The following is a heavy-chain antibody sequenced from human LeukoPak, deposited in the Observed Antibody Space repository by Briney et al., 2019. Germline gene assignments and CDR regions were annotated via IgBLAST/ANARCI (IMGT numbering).Heavy chain of an antibody. V-gene: IGHV1-24*01. D-gene: IGHD1-26*01. CDR3: ARDLSGSSTGLFDY. Sequence: GASVKVSCKVSGYTLTELSMHWVRQAPGKGLEWMGGFDPEDGETIYAQKFQGRVTMTEDTSTDIAYMELSSLRSEDTAVYYCARDLSGSSTGLFDYWGQGTLVTVSS. CDR2: FDPEDGET. J-gene: IGHJ4*02. CDR1: GYTLTELS.